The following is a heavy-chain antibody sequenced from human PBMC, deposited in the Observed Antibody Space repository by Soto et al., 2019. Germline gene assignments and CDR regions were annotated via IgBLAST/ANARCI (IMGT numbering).Heavy chain of an antibody. D-gene: IGHD6-19*01. Sequence: EVQLVESGGGLVQPGGSLRLSCAASGFTVSSNYMSWVRQAPGKGLELVSVIYSGGSTYYADPVKGRLTISRHNSKNTLYVQLTSVRAEATAVYSCAGGAGYSSGWYDYWGQGTLVTAAS. J-gene: IGHJ4*02. CDR1: GFTVSSNY. CDR2: IYSGGST. CDR3: AGGAGYSSGWYDY. V-gene: IGHV3-53*04.